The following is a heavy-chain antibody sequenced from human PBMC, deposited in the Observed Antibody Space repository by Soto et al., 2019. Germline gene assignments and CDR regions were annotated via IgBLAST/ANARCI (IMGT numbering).Heavy chain of an antibody. Sequence: GASVNVSCKASGFTFTSSAVQWVRQARGQRLEWIGWIVVGSGNTNYAQKFQERVTITRDMSTSTAYMELSSLRSEDTAVYYCAADSSFRYDSSGYKYHYYYYGMDVWGQGTTVTVSS. CDR1: GFTFTSSA. J-gene: IGHJ6*02. D-gene: IGHD3-22*01. V-gene: IGHV1-58*01. CDR2: IVVGSGNT. CDR3: AADSSFRYDSSGYKYHYYYYGMDV.